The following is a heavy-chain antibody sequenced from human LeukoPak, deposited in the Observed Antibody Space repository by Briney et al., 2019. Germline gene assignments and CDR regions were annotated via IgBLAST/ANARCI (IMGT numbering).Heavy chain of an antibody. D-gene: IGHD2-15*01. V-gene: IGHV1-69*04. CDR1: GGTFSSYA. CDR2: IIPILGIA. Sequence: ASVKVSCKASGGTFSSYAISWVRQAPGQGLEGMGRIIPILGIANYAQKFQGRVTITADKSTSTAYMELSSLRSEDTAVYYCASDTYCSGGSCYRASGYWGQGTLVTVSS. J-gene: IGHJ4*02. CDR3: ASDTYCSGGSCYRASGY.